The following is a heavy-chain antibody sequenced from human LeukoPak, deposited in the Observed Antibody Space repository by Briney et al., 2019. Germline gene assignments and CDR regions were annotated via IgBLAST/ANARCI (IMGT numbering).Heavy chain of an antibody. D-gene: IGHD3-9*01. CDR2: VNGDGRNI. J-gene: IGHJ6*02. Sequence: GGSLRLSCVASGFTFSSYWLHWVRQDPRKGLVWVSRVNGDGRNINYADSVRGRFTISRDNAKNTLYLQMNTLRVEDTAVYYCTRDLMDYDVSTGLHHYYMDVWGQGTTVTVSS. CDR1: GFTFSSYW. V-gene: IGHV3-74*01. CDR3: TRDLMDYDVSTGLHHYYMDV.